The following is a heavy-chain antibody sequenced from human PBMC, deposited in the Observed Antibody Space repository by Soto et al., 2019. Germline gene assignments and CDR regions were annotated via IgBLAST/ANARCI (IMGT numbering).Heavy chain of an antibody. CDR3: ARDRIPTAMDV. J-gene: IGHJ6*02. D-gene: IGHD3-10*01. V-gene: IGHV3-66*01. CDR2: IYNGGST. Sequence: EVQLVESGGGLVQPGGSLRLSCAASGFTASSNYMSWIRQAPGKGLEWVSVIYNGGSTYYADSVKGRFTISRDNSKTTLYLQMTSLRAEDTAVYYCARDRIPTAMDVWGQGTTVTVSS. CDR1: GFTASSNY.